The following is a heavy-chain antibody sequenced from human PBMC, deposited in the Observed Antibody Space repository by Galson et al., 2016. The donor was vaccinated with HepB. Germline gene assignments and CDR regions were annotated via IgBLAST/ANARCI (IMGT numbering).Heavy chain of an antibody. CDR3: TRVGPPTIDAFDI. CDR1: AFTFGDHY. D-gene: IGHD1-26*01. V-gene: IGHV3-72*01. J-gene: IGHJ3*02. CDR2: IRSKRNKYST. Sequence: SLRLSCAASAFTFGDHYMDWVRQAPGKGLEWIGRIRSKRNKYSTQYAASVKGRFSISRDDSKNSLYLQMNSLKTEDTAMYYCTRVGPPTIDAFDIWGQGTMVTVSS.